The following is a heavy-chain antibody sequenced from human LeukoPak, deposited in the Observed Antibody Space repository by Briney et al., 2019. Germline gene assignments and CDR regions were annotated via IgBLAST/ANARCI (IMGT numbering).Heavy chain of an antibody. Sequence: SETLSLTCAVYGGSFSGYYWSWIRQPPGKGLEWIGEINHSGSTNYNPSLKSRVTISVDTSKNQFSLKLSSVTAADTAVYYCARRGPYYYGSGSYYWFDPWGQGTLVTVSS. CDR2: INHSGST. V-gene: IGHV4-34*01. D-gene: IGHD3-10*01. J-gene: IGHJ5*02. CDR1: GGSFSGYY. CDR3: ARRGPYYYGSGSYYWFDP.